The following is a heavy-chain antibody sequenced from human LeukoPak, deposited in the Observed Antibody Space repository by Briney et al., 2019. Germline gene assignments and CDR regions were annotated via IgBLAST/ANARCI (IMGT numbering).Heavy chain of an antibody. D-gene: IGHD3-3*01. Sequence: ASVKVSCKASRYTFTSYYMHWVRQAPGQGLEWMGWINPNSGGTNYAQKFQGRVTMTRDTSISTAYMELSRLRSDDTAVYYCARESPPDYDFWSGDAFDIWGQGTMVTVSS. V-gene: IGHV1-2*02. CDR1: RYTFTSYY. J-gene: IGHJ3*02. CDR2: INPNSGGT. CDR3: ARESPPDYDFWSGDAFDI.